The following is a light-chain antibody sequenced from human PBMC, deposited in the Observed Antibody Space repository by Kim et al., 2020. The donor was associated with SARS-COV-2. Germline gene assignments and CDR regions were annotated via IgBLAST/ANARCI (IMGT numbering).Light chain of an antibody. V-gene: IGLV4-69*01. CDR2: LNNDGSH. Sequence: ASVTLTCTLSSGHSNYAIAWHPQQPEKGPRYLMNLNNDGSHSKGDGIPDRFSGSSSGAERYLTISSLQSEDEADYYCQTWDTGIRVFGGGTQLTVL. CDR1: SGHSNYA. J-gene: IGLJ3*02. CDR3: QTWDTGIRV.